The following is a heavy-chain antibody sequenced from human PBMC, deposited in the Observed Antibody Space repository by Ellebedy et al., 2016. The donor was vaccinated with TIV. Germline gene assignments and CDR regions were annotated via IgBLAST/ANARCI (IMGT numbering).Heavy chain of an antibody. V-gene: IGHV3-74*01. J-gene: IGHJ3*02. CDR1: GFTFSSYW. CDR2: IHSDGSRT. CDR3: ARGVRYSSGQDAFDI. D-gene: IGHD6-19*01. Sequence: GESLKISCAASGFTFSSYWMHWVRQAPGKGLVWVSRIHSDGSRTSYADSVKGRFTISRDNAKNTLYLQMNSLRAEDTAVYYCARGVRYSSGQDAFDIWGQGTMVTVSS.